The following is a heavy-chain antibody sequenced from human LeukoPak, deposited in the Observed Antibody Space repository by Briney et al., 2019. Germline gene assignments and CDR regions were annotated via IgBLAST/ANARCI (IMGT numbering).Heavy chain of an antibody. CDR3: ARDLVGATADY. J-gene: IGHJ4*02. Sequence: ASVKVSCKASGYTFTSYGISWVRQAPGQGLEWMGWISAYNGNTNYAQKLQGRVTMTTDTSTSPAYKELRILRSDDTAVYYCARDLVGATADYWGQGTLVTVSS. CDR1: GYTFTSYG. CDR2: ISAYNGNT. V-gene: IGHV1-18*01. D-gene: IGHD1-26*01.